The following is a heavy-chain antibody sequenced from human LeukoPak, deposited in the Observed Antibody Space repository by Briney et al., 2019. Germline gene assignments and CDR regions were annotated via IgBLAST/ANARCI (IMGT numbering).Heavy chain of an antibody. CDR2: ISYDGSNK. J-gene: IGHJ3*02. CDR3: ARGDSRYCSSTSCYYAFDI. D-gene: IGHD2-2*01. Sequence: GGSLRLSRAASGFTFSSYAMHWVRQAPGKGLEWVAVISYDGSNKYYADSVKGRFTISRDNSKNTLYLQMNSLRAEDTAVYYCARGDSRYCSSTSCYYAFDIWGQGTMVTVSS. CDR1: GFTFSSYA. V-gene: IGHV3-30-3*01.